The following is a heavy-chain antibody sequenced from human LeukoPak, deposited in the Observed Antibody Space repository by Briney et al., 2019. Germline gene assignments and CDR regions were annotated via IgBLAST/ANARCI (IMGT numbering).Heavy chain of an antibody. J-gene: IGHJ4*02. CDR1: GGSFSGYY. CDR3: ARDDRENNGGYPAPDY. Sequence: PSETLSLTCAVYGGSFSGYYWSWVRQAPGKGLEWVATTNQDGGAEYYVDSVKGRFTISRDNAKNSLYLQMNSLRVEDTAVYYCARDDRENNGGYPAPDYWGQGTLVTVSS. CDR2: TNQDGGAE. D-gene: IGHD6-13*01. V-gene: IGHV3-7*05.